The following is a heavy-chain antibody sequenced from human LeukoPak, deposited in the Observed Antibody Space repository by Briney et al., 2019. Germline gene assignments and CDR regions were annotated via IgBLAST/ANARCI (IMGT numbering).Heavy chain of an antibody. V-gene: IGHV3-48*02. CDR2: ISYSSRTI. CDR3: AGPGEADY. CDR1: GFIFSNYD. D-gene: IGHD3-10*01. Sequence: GGSLRLSCAASGFIFSNYDMNWVRQAPGKGLEWVSYISYSSRTIYNADSVKGRFTISRDNAKNSLYLQMNSLRDEDSAVYYCAGPGEADYWGQGTLVTVSS. J-gene: IGHJ4*02.